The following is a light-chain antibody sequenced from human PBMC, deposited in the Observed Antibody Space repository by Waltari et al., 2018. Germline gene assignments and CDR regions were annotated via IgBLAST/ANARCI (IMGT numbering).Light chain of an antibody. Sequence: QSALTQPASVSGSPGQSIPISCFGTSSDIGVYNSVSWYQHHPGKAPKLMIYDVSQRPSGVSDRFSGSKSDNTASLTISGLRAEDEADYYCNSYTRKTASVVFGGGTKLTVL. CDR1: SSDIGVYNS. CDR2: DVS. V-gene: IGLV2-14*03. CDR3: NSYTRKTASVV. J-gene: IGLJ2*01.